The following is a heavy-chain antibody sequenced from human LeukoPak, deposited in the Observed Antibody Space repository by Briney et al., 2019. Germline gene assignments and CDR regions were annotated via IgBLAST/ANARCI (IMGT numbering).Heavy chain of an antibody. J-gene: IGHJ3*02. V-gene: IGHV3-53*01. CDR2: IYSGGST. Sequence: HPGGSLRLSCAASGFTVSSNYMSWVRQAPGKGLEWVSVIYSGGSTYYADSVKGRFTISRDNSKNTLYLQMNSLRAEDTAVYYCARVPRDSSGYYGDASDIWGQGTMVTVSS. D-gene: IGHD3-22*01. CDR3: ARVPRDSSGYYGDASDI. CDR1: GFTVSSNY.